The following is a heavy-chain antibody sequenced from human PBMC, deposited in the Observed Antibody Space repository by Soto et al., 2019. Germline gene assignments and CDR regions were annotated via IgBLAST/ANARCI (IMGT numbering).Heavy chain of an antibody. CDR3: ARVGGYGMDV. D-gene: IGHD3-10*01. CDR1: GYSISSGHY. J-gene: IGHJ6*02. Sequence: SETLSLTCAVSGYSISSGHYWGWIRQPPGKGLEWIGSIYHSGSTYYNPSLKSRVTISVDTSKNQFSLKLSSVTAADTAVYYCARVGGYGMDVWGQGTTVTVSS. CDR2: IYHSGST. V-gene: IGHV4-38-2*01.